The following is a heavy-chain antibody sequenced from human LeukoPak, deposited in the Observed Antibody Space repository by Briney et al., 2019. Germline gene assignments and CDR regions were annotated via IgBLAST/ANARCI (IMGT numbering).Heavy chain of an antibody. Sequence: GASVKVSCKVSGYTLTELSMHWVRQAPGKGLEWMGGFDPEDGETIYAQKFQGRVTITADESTSTAYMELSSLRSEDTAVYYCARSVWGWGGGVRYFDYWGQGTLVTVSS. V-gene: IGHV1-24*01. CDR1: GYTLTELS. CDR2: FDPEDGET. D-gene: IGHD7-27*01. J-gene: IGHJ4*02. CDR3: ARSVWGWGGGVRYFDY.